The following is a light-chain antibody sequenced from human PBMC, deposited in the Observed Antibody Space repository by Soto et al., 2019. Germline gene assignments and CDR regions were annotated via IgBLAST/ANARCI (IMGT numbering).Light chain of an antibody. V-gene: IGKV3-11*01. CDR2: DAS. J-gene: IGKJ2*01. Sequence: EIVLTHSTATLSLSPGERATLSCRASQSSSSYLAWYQQKPGQAPRLLIYDASNRATGIPARFSRSGSGTDFTLTISSLEPEDFAVYYCQERSNWPPKTFGKGTKLEIK. CDR3: QERSNWPPKT. CDR1: QSSSSY.